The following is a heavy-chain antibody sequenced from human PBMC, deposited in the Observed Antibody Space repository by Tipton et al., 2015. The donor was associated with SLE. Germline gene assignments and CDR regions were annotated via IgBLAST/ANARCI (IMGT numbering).Heavy chain of an antibody. CDR2: IKQDGSEE. D-gene: IGHD6-25*01. V-gene: IGHV3-7*01. Sequence: SLRLSCAASGFTFSSHWMSWVRQAPGKGLEWVANIKQDGSEEFYGDSVKGRFTISRDNAKNSVYLQMNSLRAADTAVYYCASECSSEVPSGVYYWGEGELGTVSA. J-gene: IGHJ4*02. CDR3: ASECSSEVPSGVYY. CDR1: GFTFSSHW.